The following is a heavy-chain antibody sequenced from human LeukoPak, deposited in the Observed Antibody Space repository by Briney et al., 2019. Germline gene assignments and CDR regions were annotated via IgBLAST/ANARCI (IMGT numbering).Heavy chain of an antibody. J-gene: IGHJ4*02. D-gene: IGHD3-22*01. Sequence: GGSLRLSCAASGFTFDDYAMHWVRQAPGKGLEWVSGISWNSGSIGYADSVKGRFTISRDNAKNSLYLQMNSLRAEDTALYYCAGGYDSSGIYYWGQGTLVTVSS. CDR2: ISWNSGSI. CDR1: GFTFDDYA. V-gene: IGHV3-9*01. CDR3: AGGYDSSGIYY.